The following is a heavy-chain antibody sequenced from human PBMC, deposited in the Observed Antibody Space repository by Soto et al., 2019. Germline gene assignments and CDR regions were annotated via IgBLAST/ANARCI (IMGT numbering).Heavy chain of an antibody. Sequence: QVQLIQSEAEVKKPGSSVRVSCTASGGIFGSHGFSWVRQAPGQRLEWVGGFIPIFRTLTYTEKFQARVSIAADESTNTVYLDLSSPTSEDTAVYYCVRDRRIYYSDPHDEFVASDYEVWGQGTMVSVSS. CDR1: GGIFGSHG. D-gene: IGHD3-22*01. CDR3: VRDRRIYYSDPHDEFVASDYEV. V-gene: IGHV1-69*01. CDR2: FIPIFRTL. J-gene: IGHJ3*01.